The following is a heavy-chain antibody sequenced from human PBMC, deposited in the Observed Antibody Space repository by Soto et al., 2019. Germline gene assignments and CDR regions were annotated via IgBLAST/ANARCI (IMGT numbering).Heavy chain of an antibody. Sequence: QVQLQASGPGLVRPSQTLSLTCSVSGASIHHGGYFWSWIRQPPGKALEWIGHIHSSGSPYNNPSLRIRVTISADTSINQFALALTSVTAADTAMYYCARGPTTETVDSWGQGILVTVSS. J-gene: IGHJ4*02. CDR3: ARGPTTETVDS. V-gene: IGHV4-30-4*01. CDR2: IHSSGSP. CDR1: GASIHHGGYF.